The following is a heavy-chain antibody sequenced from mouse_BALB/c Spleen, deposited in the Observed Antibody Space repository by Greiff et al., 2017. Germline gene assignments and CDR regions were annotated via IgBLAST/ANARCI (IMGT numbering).Heavy chain of an antibody. Sequence: QVQLQQSGAELMKPGASVKISCKATGYTFSSYWIEWVKQRPGHGLEWIGEILPGSGSTNYNEKFKGKATFTADTSSNTAYMQLSSLTSEDSAVYYCARRGGLGWFAYWGQGTLVTVSA. J-gene: IGHJ3*01. D-gene: IGHD4-1*01. V-gene: IGHV1-9*01. CDR2: ILPGSGST. CDR3: ARRGGLGWFAY. CDR1: GYTFSSYW.